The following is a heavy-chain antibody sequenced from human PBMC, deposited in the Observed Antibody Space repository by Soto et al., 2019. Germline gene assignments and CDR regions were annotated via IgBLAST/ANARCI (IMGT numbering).Heavy chain of an antibody. V-gene: IGHV4-59*01. CDR2: ISYTGST. Sequence: SETLSLTCTVSGGSISRYYWSWIRQPPGKGLEWIGYISYTGSTNYNPSLKSRVTISVDTSGSQFSLKLSSVTAADTAVYYCARGSPLEKFLDYWGKGTLVTVSS. CDR3: ARGSPLEKFLDY. D-gene: IGHD1-1*01. CDR1: GGSISRYY. J-gene: IGHJ4*02.